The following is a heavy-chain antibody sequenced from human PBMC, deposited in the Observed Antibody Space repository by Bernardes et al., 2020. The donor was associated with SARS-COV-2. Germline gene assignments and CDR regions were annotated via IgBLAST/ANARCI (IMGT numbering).Heavy chain of an antibody. J-gene: IGHJ4*02. Sequence: SETLSLTCTVSGGSISSGDYYWSWIRQPPGKGLEWIGYIYYSGSTYYNPSLKSRVTISVDTSKNQFSLKLSSVTAADTAVYYCARDVGGSYFDYWGQGTLGNVSS. CDR1: GGSISSGDYY. CDR3: ARDVGGSYFDY. D-gene: IGHD1-26*01. V-gene: IGHV4-30-4*01. CDR2: IYYSGST.